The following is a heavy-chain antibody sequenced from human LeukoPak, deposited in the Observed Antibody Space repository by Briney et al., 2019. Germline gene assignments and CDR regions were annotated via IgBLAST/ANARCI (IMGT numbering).Heavy chain of an antibody. D-gene: IGHD2-15*01. CDR3: ARDLRLAALADAFDI. V-gene: IGHV3-21*01. Sequence: GGSLRLSCAASGFTFSSYSMNWVRQTPGKGLEWVSSISSSSSYIYYADSVKGRFTISRDNAKNSLYLQMNSLRAEDTAVYYCARDLRLAALADAFDIWGQGTMVTVSS. CDR2: ISSSSSYI. CDR1: GFTFSSYS. J-gene: IGHJ3*02.